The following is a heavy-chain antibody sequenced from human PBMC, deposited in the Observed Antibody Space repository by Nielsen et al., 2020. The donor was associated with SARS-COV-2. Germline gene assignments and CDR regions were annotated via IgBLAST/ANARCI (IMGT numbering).Heavy chain of an antibody. V-gene: IGHV1-46*01. CDR2: INPSGGST. CDR1: GYTFTSYY. D-gene: IGHD6-13*01. J-gene: IGHJ4*02. Sequence: ASVKVSCKASGYTFTSYYMHWVRQAPGQGLEWMGIINPSGGSTSYAQKFQGRVTMTRDTSTSTVYMELSSLRSEDTAVYYCARDGWGQQLDSFIDYWGQGTLVTVSS. CDR3: ARDGWGQQLDSFIDY.